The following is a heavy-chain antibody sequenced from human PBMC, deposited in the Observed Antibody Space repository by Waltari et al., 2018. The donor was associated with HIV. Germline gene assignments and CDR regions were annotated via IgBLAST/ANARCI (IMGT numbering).Heavy chain of an antibody. CDR3: ARGGGLLGAFDI. CDR1: GFTFRSYW. V-gene: IGHV3-74*01. D-gene: IGHD2-15*01. CDR2: INSDGSST. Sequence: EVQLVESGGGLVQPGVSLRLSCAVAGFTFRSYWLNWVSQAPGKGLVWVSRINSDGSSTSYADSVKGRFTISRDNAKNTLYLQMNSLRAEDTAVYYCARGGGLLGAFDIWGQGTMVTVSS. J-gene: IGHJ3*02.